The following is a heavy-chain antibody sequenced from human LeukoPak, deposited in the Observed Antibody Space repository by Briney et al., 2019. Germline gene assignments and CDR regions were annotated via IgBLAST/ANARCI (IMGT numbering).Heavy chain of an antibody. Sequence: ASVKVSCKASGYTFTSYGISWVRQAPGQGLEWMGWISAYNGNTNYAQKLQGRVTMTTDTSTSTAYMELRSPRSDDTAVYYCARDRLFCSSTSCSYDPWFDPWGQGTPVTVSS. CDR1: GYTFTSYG. J-gene: IGHJ5*02. CDR2: ISAYNGNT. D-gene: IGHD2-2*01. CDR3: ARDRLFCSSTSCSYDPWFDP. V-gene: IGHV1-18*01.